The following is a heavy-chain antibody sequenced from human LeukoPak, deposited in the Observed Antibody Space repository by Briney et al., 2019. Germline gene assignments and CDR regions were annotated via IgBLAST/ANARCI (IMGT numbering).Heavy chain of an antibody. CDR2: ISNNGGYT. Sequence: PGGSLRLSCAASGFTFSSSAMSWVRQAPGKGLEWVSAISNNGGYTYYADSVQGRFTISRDNSKSTLCLQMNSLRAEDTAVYYCAKGGDSGWYFTGWGQGTLVTVSS. V-gene: IGHV3-23*01. D-gene: IGHD6-19*01. CDR3: AKGGDSGWYFTG. J-gene: IGHJ4*02. CDR1: GFTFSSSA.